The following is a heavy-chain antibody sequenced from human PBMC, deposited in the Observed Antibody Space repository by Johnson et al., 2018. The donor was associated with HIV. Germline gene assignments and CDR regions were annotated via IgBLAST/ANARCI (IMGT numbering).Heavy chain of an antibody. CDR2: IQYDGKNK. V-gene: IGHV3-30*02. Sequence: QVQLVESGGGAVQPGGSLRISCTASGLTFSNYDMHWVRQSPGRWLEEVAFIQYDGKNKYYADSVKGRFTISRDNSKNTLFLQMSSLRTEDTAFYYCTKDHDYGDGFDFWGQGSMVTVSS. D-gene: IGHD4-17*01. CDR1: GLTFSNYD. CDR3: TKDHDYGDGFDF. J-gene: IGHJ3*01.